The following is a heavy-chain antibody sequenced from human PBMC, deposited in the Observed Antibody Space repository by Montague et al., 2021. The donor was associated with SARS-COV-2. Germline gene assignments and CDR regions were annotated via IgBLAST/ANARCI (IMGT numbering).Heavy chain of an antibody. CDR2: ITGSGGGT. CDR3: AKDQVYSGSYFAD. Sequence: SLRLSCVASGFTFSSYAMSWVRQAPGKGLEWVSAITGSGGGTYYAGSVKGRFTISKDNSKNMLYLQMNSLRAEDTAVYYCAKDQVYSGSYFADWGQGTLVTVSS. J-gene: IGHJ4*02. D-gene: IGHD1-26*01. CDR1: GFTFSSYA. V-gene: IGHV3-23*01.